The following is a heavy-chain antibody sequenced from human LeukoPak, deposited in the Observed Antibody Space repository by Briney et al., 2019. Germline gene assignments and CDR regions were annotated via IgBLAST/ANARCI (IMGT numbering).Heavy chain of an antibody. J-gene: IGHJ4*02. Sequence: PGGSLRLSCAAYGFIFNNYAMYWVRQAPGKGLEWVSGIFGSGGSAHYADSVKGRFTISRDNSKNTVYLQMSSLRAEDTAVYYCAKTTTGYSSGRYPGWPADYWGQGSLVTVSS. CDR3: AKTTTGYSSGRYPGWPADY. CDR1: GFIFNNYA. CDR2: IFGSGGSA. V-gene: IGHV3-23*01. D-gene: IGHD6-19*01.